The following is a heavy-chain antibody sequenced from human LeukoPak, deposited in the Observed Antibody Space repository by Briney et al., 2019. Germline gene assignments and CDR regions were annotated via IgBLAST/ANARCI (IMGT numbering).Heavy chain of an antibody. J-gene: IGHJ4*02. D-gene: IGHD3-3*02. CDR1: GGSFSGYY. CDR3: ARGVLADTLDY. CDR2: INHSGST. V-gene: IGHV4-34*01. Sequence: SETLSLTCAVYGGSFSGYYWSWIRQPPGKGLEWIGEINHSGSTNYNPSLKSRVTISVDTSKSQFSLKLSSVTAADTAVYYCARGVLADTLDYWGQGTLVTVSS.